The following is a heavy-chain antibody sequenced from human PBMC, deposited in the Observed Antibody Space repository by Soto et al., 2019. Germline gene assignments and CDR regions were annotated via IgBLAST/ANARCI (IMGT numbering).Heavy chain of an antibody. V-gene: IGHV3-23*01. Sequence: EVQLLESGGGLVQPGGSLRLSCAASGFAFSSYAMSWVRQAPGKGLEWVSSISGSTSGTYYADAVKGRFTISRDNSNNTLYLQMNSLRAEDTAVYSCAKDRGFIDPFDYWGQGALVTVSS. CDR1: GFAFSSYA. J-gene: IGHJ4*02. CDR2: ISGSTSGT. CDR3: AKDRGFIDPFDY. D-gene: IGHD3-16*02.